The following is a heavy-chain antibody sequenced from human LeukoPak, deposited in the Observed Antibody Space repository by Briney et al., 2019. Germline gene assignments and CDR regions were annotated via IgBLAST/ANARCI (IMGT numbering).Heavy chain of an antibody. V-gene: IGHV3-23*01. J-gene: IGHJ4*02. CDR1: GFTFSSYA. Sequence: SGGSLRLSCAASGFTFSSYAMSSVRQAPGKGVEWVSTISASDGSTFYAEYVKGRFTISRDNSKNTLYLQMNSLRAEDTAVYFCAKDLYGDYVGDYWGQGTLVTVSS. CDR2: ISASDGST. CDR3: AKDLYGDYVGDY. D-gene: IGHD4-17*01.